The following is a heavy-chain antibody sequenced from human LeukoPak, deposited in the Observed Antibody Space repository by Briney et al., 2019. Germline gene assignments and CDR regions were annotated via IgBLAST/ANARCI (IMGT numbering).Heavy chain of an antibody. J-gene: IGHJ5*02. CDR3: ARDPGEFQNWFDP. V-gene: IGHV4-38-2*02. Sequence: SETLSLTCAVSGYSFRSGYYWGWIRQPPGKGLEFIGSMYHSGSTYFNPSLKSRATISVDTSKNQFSLKLSSVTAADTAVYYCARDPGEFQNWFDPWGQGTLVTVSS. D-gene: IGHD3-10*01. CDR2: MYHSGST. CDR1: GYSFRSGYY.